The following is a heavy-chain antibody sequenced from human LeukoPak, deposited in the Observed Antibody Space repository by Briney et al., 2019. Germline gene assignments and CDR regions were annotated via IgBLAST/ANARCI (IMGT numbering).Heavy chain of an antibody. CDR3: ATDRSGSSNNWFDP. CDR1: GYTLTELS. D-gene: IGHD3-10*01. CDR2: FDPEDGET. V-gene: IGHV1-24*01. Sequence: GASVKVSCKVSGYTLTELSMHWVRQAPGKGLEWMGGFDPEDGETIYAQKFQGRVTMTEDTSTDTAYMELSSLRSEDTAVYYCATDRSGSSNNWFDPWGQGTLVTVSS. J-gene: IGHJ5*02.